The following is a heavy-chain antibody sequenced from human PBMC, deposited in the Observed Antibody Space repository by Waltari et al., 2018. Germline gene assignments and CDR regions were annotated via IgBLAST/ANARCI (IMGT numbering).Heavy chain of an antibody. D-gene: IGHD6-6*01. J-gene: IGHJ6*02. CDR1: GGSFSGYY. Sequence: QVQLQQWGAGLLKPSETLSLTCAVYGGSFSGYYWSWIRQPPGKGLEWIGEINHSGSTNYNPSLKSRGTISVDTSKNQFSLKLSSVTAADTAVYYCARGVYSSSNYYYGMDVWGQGTTVTVSS. CDR2: INHSGST. V-gene: IGHV4-34*01. CDR3: ARGVYSSSNYYYGMDV.